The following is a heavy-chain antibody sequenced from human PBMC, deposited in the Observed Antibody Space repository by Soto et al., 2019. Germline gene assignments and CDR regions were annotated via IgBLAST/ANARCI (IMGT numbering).Heavy chain of an antibody. CDR3: ARPLTGYSSGWYYFDY. CDR2: IYYSGST. Sequence: QLQLQESGPGLVKPSETLSLTCTVSGGSISSSSYYWGWIRQPPGKGLEWIGSIYYSGSTYYNPSLKSRVTISVDTSKNQFSLKLSSVTAADTAVYYCARPLTGYSSGWYYFDYWGQGTLVTVSS. D-gene: IGHD6-19*01. J-gene: IGHJ4*02. V-gene: IGHV4-39*01. CDR1: GGSISSSSYY.